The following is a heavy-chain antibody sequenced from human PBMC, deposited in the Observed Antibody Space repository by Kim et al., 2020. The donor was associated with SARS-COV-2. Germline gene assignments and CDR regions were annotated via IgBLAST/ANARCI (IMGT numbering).Heavy chain of an antibody. CDR1: GFTFSDYT. Sequence: GGSLRLSCAASGFTFSDYTMHWVRHVPGKGLEWVSSISRNSGYIYYADSVQGRFTISRDNAKNSLYLQMNSPGAEDTAVSYCATARMPGGSNFYYYCLD. CDR3: ATARMPGGSNFYYYCLD. J-gene: IGHJ6*03. D-gene: IGHD2-2*01. CDR2: ISRNSGYI. V-gene: IGHV3-21*04.